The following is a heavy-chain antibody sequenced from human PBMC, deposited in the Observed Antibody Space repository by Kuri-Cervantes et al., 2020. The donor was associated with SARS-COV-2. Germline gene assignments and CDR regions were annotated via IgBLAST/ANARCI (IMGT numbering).Heavy chain of an antibody. J-gene: IGHJ6*03. D-gene: IGHD6-13*01. V-gene: IGHV3-21*01. CDR2: ISSSSSYI. Sequence: GASLKISCAASGFTFSSYSMNWVRQAPGKGLEWVSSISSSSSYIYYADSVKGRFTISRDNAKNSLYLQMNSLRAEDTAVYYCAREGRIAAAGRYYYYYMDVWGKGTTVTVSS. CDR1: GFTFSSYS. CDR3: AREGRIAAAGRYYYYYMDV.